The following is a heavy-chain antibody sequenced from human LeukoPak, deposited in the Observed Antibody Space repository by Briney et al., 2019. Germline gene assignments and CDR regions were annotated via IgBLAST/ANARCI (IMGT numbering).Heavy chain of an antibody. CDR2: ISSSSSTI. J-gene: IGHJ6*03. CDR3: ARSRITIFGVVIGYMDV. D-gene: IGHD3-3*01. V-gene: IGHV3-48*01. CDR1: GFTFSSYS. Sequence: GGSLRLSCAASGFTFSSYSMNWVRQAPGKGLEWVSYISSSSSTIYYADSVKGRFTISRDNAKNSLYLQMNSLRAEDTAVYYCARSRITIFGVVIGYMDVWGKGTTVTVSS.